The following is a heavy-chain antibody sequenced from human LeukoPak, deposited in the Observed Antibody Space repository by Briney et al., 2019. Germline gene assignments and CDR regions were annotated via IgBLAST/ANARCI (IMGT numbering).Heavy chain of an antibody. J-gene: IGHJ5*02. Sequence: SETLSLTCTVPGGSISGGGYYWSWIRQHPGKGLEWIGYIYYSGSTYYNPSLKSRVTISVDTSKNQFSLKLSSVTAADTAVYYCAREAQGGYCSGGSCPHKYNWFDPWGQGTLVTVSS. D-gene: IGHD2-15*01. CDR3: AREAQGGYCSGGSCPHKYNWFDP. CDR2: IYYSGST. V-gene: IGHV4-31*03. CDR1: GGSISGGGYY.